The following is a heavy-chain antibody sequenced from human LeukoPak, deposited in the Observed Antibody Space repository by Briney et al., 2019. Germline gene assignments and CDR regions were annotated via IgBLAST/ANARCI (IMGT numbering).Heavy chain of an antibody. D-gene: IGHD3-9*01. CDR1: GGSINSGTYY. Sequence: SETLSLTCTVSGGSINSGTYYWSWIRQPAGKGLEWIGRIYPSGTTNYNPSLKSRVTISVDTSKNQFSLKLTSVTAADTAVYYCARTFRYFDWYFDYWGQGTLVTVSS. V-gene: IGHV4-61*02. CDR2: IYPSGTT. J-gene: IGHJ4*02. CDR3: ARTFRYFDWYFDY.